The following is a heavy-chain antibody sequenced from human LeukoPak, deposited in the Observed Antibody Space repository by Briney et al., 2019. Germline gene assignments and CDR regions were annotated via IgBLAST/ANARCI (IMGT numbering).Heavy chain of an antibody. D-gene: IGHD4-17*01. J-gene: IGHJ4*02. V-gene: IGHV7-4-1*02. CDR2: INTHTGKP. CDR3: ARDLGYGDYVIPFDS. Sequence: ASVEVSCKASGYTFTTYSMNWVRQAPGQGLEWMGWINTHTGKPTYAQGFTGRFVFSLDTSVRTVYLQINNLEAEDTAVYFCARDLGYGDYVIPFDSWGQGTLVTVSS. CDR1: GYTFTTYS.